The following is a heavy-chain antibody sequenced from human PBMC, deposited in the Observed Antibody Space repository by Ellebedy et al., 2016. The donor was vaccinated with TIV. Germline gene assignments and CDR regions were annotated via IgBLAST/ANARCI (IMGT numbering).Heavy chain of an antibody. CDR3: ATDGSYGDYLSPTHAFVI. CDR1: GFSFSSYW. D-gene: IGHD4-17*01. J-gene: IGHJ3*02. Sequence: GGSLRLSCGASGFSFSSYWMSWVRQAPGKGLEWVANIRQNGSEKYYVDSVKGRFTISRDNANNSLYLHLNSLRAEETAMYYCATDGSYGDYLSPTHAFVIWGQGTMVTVSS. CDR2: IRQNGSEK. V-gene: IGHV3-7*01.